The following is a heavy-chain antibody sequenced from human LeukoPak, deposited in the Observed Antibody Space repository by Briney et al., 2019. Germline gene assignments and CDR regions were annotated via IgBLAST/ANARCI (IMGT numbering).Heavy chain of an antibody. V-gene: IGHV3-30-3*01. J-gene: IGHJ4*02. Sequence: PGGSLRLSCAASGFTFSSYAMHWVRQAPGKGLEWVAVISYDGSNKYYADSVKGRFTISRDNSKNTLYLQMNSLRAEDTAVYYCARVTTRAIMAYYFDYWGQGTLVTVSS. D-gene: IGHD1/OR15-1a*01. CDR1: GFTFSSYA. CDR3: ARVTTRAIMAYYFDY. CDR2: ISYDGSNK.